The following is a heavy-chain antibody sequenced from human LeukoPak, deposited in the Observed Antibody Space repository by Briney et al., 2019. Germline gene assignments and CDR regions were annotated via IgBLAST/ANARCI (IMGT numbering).Heavy chain of an antibody. CDR2: IYYSGST. CDR1: GGSISTYY. CDR3: ARGGSGSYIAFDI. J-gene: IGHJ3*02. V-gene: IGHV4-59*01. Sequence: SETLSLTCTVSGGSISTYYWSWIRQPPGEGLEWIGYIYYSGSTNYNPSLKSRVTISVDTSKNQFSLKLSSVTAADTAVYYCARGGSGSYIAFDIWGQGTMVTVSS. D-gene: IGHD3-10*01.